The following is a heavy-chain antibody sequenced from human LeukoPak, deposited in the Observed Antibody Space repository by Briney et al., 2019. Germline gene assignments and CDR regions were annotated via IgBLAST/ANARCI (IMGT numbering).Heavy chain of an antibody. CDR3: ARHVAYYGSGSLDY. J-gene: IGHJ4*02. Sequence: SEALSLTCTVSGGSISSSSYDWGWIRQPPGKGLEWIGSIYYSGSTYYNPSLKSRVTISVDTSKNQFSLKLSSVTAADTAVYYCARHVAYYGSGSLDYWGQGTLVTVSS. V-gene: IGHV4-39*01. D-gene: IGHD3-10*01. CDR1: GGSISSSSYD. CDR2: IYYSGST.